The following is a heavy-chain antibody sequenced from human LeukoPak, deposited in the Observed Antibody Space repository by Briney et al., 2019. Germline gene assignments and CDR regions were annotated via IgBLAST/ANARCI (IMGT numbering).Heavy chain of an antibody. CDR2: ISYDGSNK. Sequence: GGSLRLSCAASGFTFSSYAMHWVRQAPGKGLEWVAVISYDGSNKYYADSVKGRFTISRDNAKNSLNLQMNSLRAEDTAVYYCAASRGGYYDSSTYQDPWGQGTLVTVSS. V-gene: IGHV3-30-3*01. CDR1: GFTFSSYA. J-gene: IGHJ5*02. CDR3: AASRGGYYDSSTYQDP. D-gene: IGHD3-22*01.